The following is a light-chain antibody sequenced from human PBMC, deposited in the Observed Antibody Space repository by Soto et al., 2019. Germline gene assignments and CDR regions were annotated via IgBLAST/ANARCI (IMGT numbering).Light chain of an antibody. CDR1: QSISSW. CDR3: QQYSSYWT. J-gene: IGKJ1*01. CDR2: DAS. V-gene: IGKV1-5*01. Sequence: GDRVTITCRASQSISSWLAWYQQKPGKAPKFLIYDASNLESGVPSRFSGSGSGTEFTLTISSLQPDDFATYYCQQYSSYWTFGQGTKADIK.